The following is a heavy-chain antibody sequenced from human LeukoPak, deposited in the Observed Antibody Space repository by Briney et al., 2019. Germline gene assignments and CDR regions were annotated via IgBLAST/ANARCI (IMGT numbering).Heavy chain of an antibody. Sequence: PGGSLRLSCAASGFTVSSNYMSWVRQAPGEGLEGVSDTYSGCSTYYADSVKGRFTISRDNSKNTLYLQMNSLRAEDTAVYYCARDLGYSYGIYWGQGTLVTVSS. CDR1: GFTVSSNY. V-gene: IGHV3-53*01. CDR3: ARDLGYSYGIY. J-gene: IGHJ4*02. D-gene: IGHD5-18*01. CDR2: TYSGCST.